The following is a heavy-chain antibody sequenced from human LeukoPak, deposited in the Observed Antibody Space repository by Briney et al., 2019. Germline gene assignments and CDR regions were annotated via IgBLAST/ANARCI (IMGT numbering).Heavy chain of an antibody. D-gene: IGHD3-3*01. J-gene: IGHJ1*01. V-gene: IGHV4-34*01. CDR2: INHSGST. Sequence: SETLSLTCAVYGGSFSGYYWSWIRQPPGKGLEWIGEINHSGSTNYNPSLKSRVTISVDTSKNQFSLKLSSATAADTAVYYCARGSNLYDFWSGYSTGYFQHWGQGTLVTVSS. CDR1: GGSFSGYY. CDR3: ARGSNLYDFWSGYSTGYFQH.